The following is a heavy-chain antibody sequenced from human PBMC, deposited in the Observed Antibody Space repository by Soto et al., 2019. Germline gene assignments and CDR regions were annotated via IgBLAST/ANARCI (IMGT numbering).Heavy chain of an antibody. CDR1: GFTFSSYA. D-gene: IGHD3-3*01. J-gene: IGHJ6*02. CDR2: ISGSGGST. CDR3: AKSRRLSPPHGLYYDFWSGYYRAHYYYYYGMDV. Sequence: PGGALRLSCAASGFTFSSYAMSWVRQAPGKGLGGGSAISGSGGSTYYADSVKGRFTISRDNSKNTLYLQMNSLRAEDTAVYYCAKSRRLSPPHGLYYDFWSGYYRAHYYYYYGMDVWGQGTTVTVSS. V-gene: IGHV3-23*01.